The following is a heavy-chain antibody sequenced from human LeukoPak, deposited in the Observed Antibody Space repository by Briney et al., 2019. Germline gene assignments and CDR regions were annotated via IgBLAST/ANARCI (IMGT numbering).Heavy chain of an antibody. J-gene: IGHJ4*02. CDR3: APEGDGYNLFDY. CDR2: ISYDGSNK. Sequence: GGSLRLSCAAPGFTFSSYGMHWVRQAPGKGLEWVAVISYDGSNKYYADSVKGRFTISRDNSKNTLYLQMNSLRVEDTAVYYCAPEGDGYNLFDYWGQGTLVTVSS. CDR1: GFTFSSYG. V-gene: IGHV3-30*03. D-gene: IGHD5-24*01.